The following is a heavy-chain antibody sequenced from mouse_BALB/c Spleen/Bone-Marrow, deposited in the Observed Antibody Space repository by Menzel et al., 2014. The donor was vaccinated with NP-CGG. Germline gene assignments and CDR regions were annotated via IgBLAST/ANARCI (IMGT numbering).Heavy chain of an antibody. Sequence: VQLQQSGGGLVKPGESLKLSCAASGFAFSSYDMSWVRQTPEKRLEWVAYISSGGGSTYYPDTVKGRFTISRDNAKNTLYLQMSSLKSEDTAMYYCARPLYYYGSSPFYAMDYWGQGTSVTVSS. CDR2: ISSGGGST. D-gene: IGHD1-1*01. J-gene: IGHJ4*01. V-gene: IGHV5-12-1*01. CDR3: ARPLYYYGSSPFYAMDY. CDR1: GFAFSSYD.